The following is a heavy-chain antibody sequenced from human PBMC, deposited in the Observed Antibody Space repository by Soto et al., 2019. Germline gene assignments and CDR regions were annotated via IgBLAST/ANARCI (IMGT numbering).Heavy chain of an antibody. D-gene: IGHD2-15*01. CDR2: IYHSGST. CDR1: SGSISSSNW. J-gene: IGHJ4*02. V-gene: IGHV4-4*02. Sequence: QVQLQESGPGLVKPSGTLSLTCAVSSGSISSSNWWSWVRQPPGKGLEWIGEIYHSGSTNYNPSLKSRVTISVDKSKNQFSLKLSSVTAADTAVYYCARRGYCSGGSCYRDYWGQGTLVTVSS. CDR3: ARRGYCSGGSCYRDY.